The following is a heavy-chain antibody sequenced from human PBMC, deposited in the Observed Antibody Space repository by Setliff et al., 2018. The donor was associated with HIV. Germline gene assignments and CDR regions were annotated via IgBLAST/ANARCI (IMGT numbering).Heavy chain of an antibody. CDR3: AIGSVTTKDY. D-gene: IGHD4-17*01. J-gene: IGHJ4*02. V-gene: IGHV1-2*02. CDR1: GYAFTGDY. Sequence: GASVKVSCKASGYAFTGDYIHWVRQAPGQGFEWMGWINPNTGETQYAQDFQGGVTITRDTFVSTAYLELSSLGCEDTAVYYCAIGSVTTKDYWGQGTLVTVSS. CDR2: INPNTGET.